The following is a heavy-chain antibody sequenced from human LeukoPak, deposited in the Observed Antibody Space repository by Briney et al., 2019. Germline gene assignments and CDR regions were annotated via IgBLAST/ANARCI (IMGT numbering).Heavy chain of an antibody. CDR1: GFTFSSYS. J-gene: IGHJ6*02. V-gene: IGHV3-21*01. Sequence: GGSPRLSCAASGFTFSSYSMNWVRQAPGKGLEWVSSISSSSSYIYYADSVKGRFTISRDNAKNSLYLQMNSLRAEDTAVYYCARDGAHRYCTNGVCTKGYYYYGMDVWGQGTTVTVSS. D-gene: IGHD2-8*01. CDR2: ISSSSSYI. CDR3: ARDGAHRYCTNGVCTKGYYYYGMDV.